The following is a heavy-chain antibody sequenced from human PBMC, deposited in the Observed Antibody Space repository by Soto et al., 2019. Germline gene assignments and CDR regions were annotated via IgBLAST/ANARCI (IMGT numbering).Heavy chain of an antibody. J-gene: IGHJ3*01. Sequence: SVKVSCKASGFTFTSSAVQWVRQARGQRLEWIGWIVVGSGNTNYAQKFQERVTITRDMSTSTAYMELSSLRSEDTAVYYCADYDSSGHYAFAFWGQGTLVTVSS. D-gene: IGHD3-22*01. V-gene: IGHV1-58*01. CDR3: ADYDSSGHYAFAF. CDR1: GFTFTSSA. CDR2: IVVGSGNT.